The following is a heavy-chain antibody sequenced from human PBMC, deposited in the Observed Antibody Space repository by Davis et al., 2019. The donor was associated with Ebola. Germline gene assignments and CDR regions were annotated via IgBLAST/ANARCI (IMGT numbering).Heavy chain of an antibody. D-gene: IGHD3-10*01. J-gene: IGHJ4*02. CDR3: ARDRAVRGVTSLGY. Sequence: ASVKVSCKASGYTFTSYAMHWVRQAPGQRLEWMGWINAGDGNTKYSQKFQGRVTITRDTSASTAYMELSSLRSEDTAVYYCARDRAVRGVTSLGYWGQGTLVTVSS. CDR2: INAGDGNT. V-gene: IGHV1-3*01. CDR1: GYTFTSYA.